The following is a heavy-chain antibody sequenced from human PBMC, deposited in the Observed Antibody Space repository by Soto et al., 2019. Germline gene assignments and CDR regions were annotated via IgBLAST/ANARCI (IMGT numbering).Heavy chain of an antibody. CDR2: INHSGST. CDR3: ARGKVTPLGYCSSTSCYAGSRFDP. V-gene: IGHV4-34*01. J-gene: IGHJ5*02. D-gene: IGHD2-2*01. CDR1: GGSFSGYY. Sequence: QVQLQQWGAGLLKPSETLSLTCAVYGGSFSGYYWSWIRQPPGRGLEWIGEINHSGSTNYNPSLKSRVPISVDTSKNQFSLKLSSVTAADTAVYYCARGKVTPLGYCSSTSCYAGSRFDPWGQGTLVTVSS.